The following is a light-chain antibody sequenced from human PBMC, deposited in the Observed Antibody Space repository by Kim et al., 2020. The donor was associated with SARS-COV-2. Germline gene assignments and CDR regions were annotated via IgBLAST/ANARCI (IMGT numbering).Light chain of an antibody. Sequence: DFQMTQSPSSLSASVGDRVTITCRASQSISSYLNWYQQKPGKAPKLLIYAASSLQSGVPSRFSGSRSGTDFTLTISSLQPEDFATYYCQQSYSTPYTFGQGTKVDIK. V-gene: IGKV1-39*01. CDR3: QQSYSTPYT. CDR1: QSISSY. CDR2: AAS. J-gene: IGKJ2*01.